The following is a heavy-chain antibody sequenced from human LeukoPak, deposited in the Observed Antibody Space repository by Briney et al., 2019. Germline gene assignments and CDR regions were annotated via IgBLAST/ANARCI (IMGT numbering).Heavy chain of an antibody. Sequence: GGSLRLSCAASGFTVSSNYISWVRQAPGKGLEWVSLIYTSGSTYYADSVKGRFTISRDNSKNTLYLQMNSLRAEDTAVYYCARVVRGDQSGAFDYWGQGTLVTVSS. CDR1: GFTVSSNY. J-gene: IGHJ4*02. CDR3: ARVVRGDQSGAFDY. V-gene: IGHV3-53*01. CDR2: IYTSGST. D-gene: IGHD3-10*01.